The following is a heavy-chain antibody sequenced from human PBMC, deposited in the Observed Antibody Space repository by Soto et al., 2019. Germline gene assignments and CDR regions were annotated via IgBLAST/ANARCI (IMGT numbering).Heavy chain of an antibody. CDR1: GFTFSSYA. Sequence: EVQLLESGGGLVQPGGSLRLSCAASGFTFSSYAMSWVRQAPGKGLEWVSAISGSGGSTYYADSVKGRFTISRDNSKNTLYLQMNSLRAEDTAVYYCAKEGPILYDYSWGSYRFDYWGQGTLVTVSS. V-gene: IGHV3-23*01. CDR2: ISGSGGST. D-gene: IGHD3-16*02. CDR3: AKEGPILYDYSWGSYRFDY. J-gene: IGHJ4*02.